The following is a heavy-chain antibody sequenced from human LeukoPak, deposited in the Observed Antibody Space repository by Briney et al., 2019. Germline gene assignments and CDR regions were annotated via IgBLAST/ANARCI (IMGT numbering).Heavy chain of an antibody. CDR3: ARGGPKYCSSTSCRNWFDP. D-gene: IGHD2-2*01. J-gene: IGHJ5*02. V-gene: IGHV4-34*01. CDR2: INHSGST. CDR1: GGSFSGYY. Sequence: SETLSLTCAVYGGSFSGYYWSWIRQPPGKGLEWIGEINHSGSTNYNPSLKSRVTISVDTSKNQFSLKLSSVTAADTAVYYCARGGPKYCSSTSCRNWFDPWGQGTLVTVSS.